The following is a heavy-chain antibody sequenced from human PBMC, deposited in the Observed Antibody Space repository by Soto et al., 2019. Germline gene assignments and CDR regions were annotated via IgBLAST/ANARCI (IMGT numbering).Heavy chain of an antibody. D-gene: IGHD3-10*01. CDR1: GFTFSSNG. V-gene: IGHV3-33*01. J-gene: IGHJ6*02. CDR3: ARDPGLPETDYYYDYSMDL. Sequence: QVQLVESGGGVVQPGRSLRLSCAASGFTFSSNGTHWVRQAPGKGLEWVAGIWYDGSNKYYADSVKGRFIISRDNSKNTLYLQMNSLRADDTAVYFCARDPGLPETDYYYDYSMDLWGQGTTVTVSS. CDR2: IWYDGSNK.